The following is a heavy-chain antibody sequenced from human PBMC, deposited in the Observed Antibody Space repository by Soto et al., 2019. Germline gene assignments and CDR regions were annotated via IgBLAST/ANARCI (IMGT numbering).Heavy chain of an antibody. CDR2: ISYDGSNK. D-gene: IGHD3-22*01. J-gene: IGHJ4*02. CDR1: GFTFSSYG. CDR3: AKHRYYDSSGYYYGAVDY. V-gene: IGHV3-30*18. Sequence: GGSLRLSCAASGFTFSSYGMHWVRQAPGKGLEWVAVISYDGSNKYYADSVKGRFTISRDNSKNTLYLQMNSLRAEDTAVYYCAKHRYYDSSGYYYGAVDYWGQGTLVTVSS.